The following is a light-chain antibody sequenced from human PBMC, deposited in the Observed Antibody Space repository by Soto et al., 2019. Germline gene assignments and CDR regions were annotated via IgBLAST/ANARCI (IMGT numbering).Light chain of an antibody. J-gene: IGKJ2*01. CDR2: DAS. Sequence: EIVLTQSPATLSLSPGERATLSCRASQSVSSYLAWYQQKPGQAPKLLIYDASNRATGIPARFSGSGPGTDFTLTISSLEPEEFAVYYCQQRSNGPYTFGQGTKLEIK. CDR3: QQRSNGPYT. V-gene: IGKV3D-11*02. CDR1: QSVSSY.